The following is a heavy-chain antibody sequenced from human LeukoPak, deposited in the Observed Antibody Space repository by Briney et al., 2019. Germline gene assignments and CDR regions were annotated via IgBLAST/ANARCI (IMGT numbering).Heavy chain of an antibody. CDR1: VGSISSYY. D-gene: IGHD3-22*01. J-gene: IGHJ4*02. Sequence: SDTLSLTCTVSVGSISSYYWSWLRRPPGKGLVWGGYIYYSGSTNDNPSHKSRVTISVDTSKHQYSLKLSSATAADTAVYYCAGASYDSSGVHWGQGTLVTVSS. CDR2: IYYSGST. CDR3: AGASYDSSGVH. V-gene: IGHV4-59*07.